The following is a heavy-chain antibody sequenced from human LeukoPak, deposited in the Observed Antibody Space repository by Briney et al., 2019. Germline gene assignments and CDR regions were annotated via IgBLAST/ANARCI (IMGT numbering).Heavy chain of an antibody. J-gene: IGHJ3*02. CDR1: GYSFTNYW. Sequence: NTGESLMLSCKGSGYSFTNYWIDWVRQMPGKGLEWMGVIYPVDSHTRYSPSFQGQVTISADKSISTAYLQWSSLEASDTAMYYCARRAADYYGSGSYSRKGDGFDIWGQGTMVTVSS. D-gene: IGHD3-10*01. V-gene: IGHV5-51*01. CDR2: IYPVDSHT. CDR3: ARRAADYYGSGSYSRKGDGFDI.